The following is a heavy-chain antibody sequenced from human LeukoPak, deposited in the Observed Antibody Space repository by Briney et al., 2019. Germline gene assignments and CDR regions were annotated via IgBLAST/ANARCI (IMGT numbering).Heavy chain of an antibody. D-gene: IGHD5-12*01. Sequence: ASVRDSCKASGYTFTGYYMHWVRQAPGQGLEWMGWINPNSGGTNYAQKFQGRVTMTRDTSISTAYMELSRLRSDDTAVYYCARDRIAIKWLRFRGGFDYWGQGTLVTVSS. J-gene: IGHJ4*02. V-gene: IGHV1-2*02. CDR1: GYTFTGYY. CDR3: ARDRIAIKWLRFRGGFDY. CDR2: INPNSGGT.